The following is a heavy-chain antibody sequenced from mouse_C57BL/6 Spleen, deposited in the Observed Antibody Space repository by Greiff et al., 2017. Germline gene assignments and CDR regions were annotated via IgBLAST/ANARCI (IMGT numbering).Heavy chain of an antibody. CDR2: IYPGSGST. V-gene: IGHV1-55*01. CDR1: GYTFTSYW. CDR3: AREYYGSSGYYFDY. J-gene: IGHJ2*01. D-gene: IGHD1-1*01. Sequence: QVQLQQPGAELVKPGASVKMSCKASGYTFTSYWITWVKQRPGQGLEWIGDIYPGSGSTNYNEKFKSKATLTVDTSSSTAYMQLRSLTSEDSAVYYCAREYYGSSGYYFDYWRQGTTLTVSS.